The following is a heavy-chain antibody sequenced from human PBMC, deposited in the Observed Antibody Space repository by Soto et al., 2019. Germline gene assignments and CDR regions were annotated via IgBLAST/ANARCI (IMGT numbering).Heavy chain of an antibody. V-gene: IGHV1-18*01. CDR2: ISAYNGNT. CDR1: GYTFTSYC. CDR3: ARMILPWLSDAFDI. Sequence: ASVKVSCKASGYTFTSYCISWVRQAPGQGLEWMGWISAYNGNTNYAQKLQGRVTMTTDTSTSAAYMELRSLRSDDTAVYYCARMILPWLSDAFDIWGQGTMVTVSS. J-gene: IGHJ3*02. D-gene: IGHD5-12*01.